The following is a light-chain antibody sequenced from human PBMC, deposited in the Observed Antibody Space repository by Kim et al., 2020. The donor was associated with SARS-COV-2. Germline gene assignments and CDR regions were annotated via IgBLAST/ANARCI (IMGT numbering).Light chain of an antibody. CDR2: GKN. V-gene: IGLV3-19*01. J-gene: IGLJ2*01. CDR3: SSRDSSGNHVV. Sequence: ALGQTDKITCQGDSLRSYYASWYQQKPGQAPVLVIYGKNNRPAGSPDRFSGSNSGNTASLTITGAQAEDEADYYCSSRDSSGNHVVFGGGTQLTVL. CDR1: SLRSYY.